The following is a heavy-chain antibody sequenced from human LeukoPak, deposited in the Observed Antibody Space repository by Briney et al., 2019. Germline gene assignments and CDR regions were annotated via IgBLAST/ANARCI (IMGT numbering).Heavy chain of an antibody. D-gene: IGHD4-11*01. Sequence: PSETLSLTCSVSGGSITGYYWSWIRQPPGKGLEWIGEINHSGSTNYNPSLKSRVTISVDTSKNQFSLKLSSVTAADTAVYYCARAYSNYRWFDPWGQGTLVTVSS. V-gene: IGHV4-34*01. CDR3: ARAYSNYRWFDP. CDR2: INHSGST. J-gene: IGHJ5*02. CDR1: GGSITGYY.